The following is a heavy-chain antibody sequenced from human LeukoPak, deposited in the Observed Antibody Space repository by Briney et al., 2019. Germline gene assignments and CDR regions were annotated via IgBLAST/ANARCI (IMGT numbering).Heavy chain of an antibody. Sequence: SETLSLTCTVSGGSISSSSYYWGWIRQPPGKGLEWIGSIYYSGSTYYNPSLKSRVTISVDTSKNQFSLKLSSVTAADTAVYYCARARNYGDLSKGFDYWGQGTLVTVSS. CDR1: GGSISSSSYY. D-gene: IGHD4-17*01. CDR2: IYYSGST. V-gene: IGHV4-39*01. J-gene: IGHJ4*02. CDR3: ARARNYGDLSKGFDY.